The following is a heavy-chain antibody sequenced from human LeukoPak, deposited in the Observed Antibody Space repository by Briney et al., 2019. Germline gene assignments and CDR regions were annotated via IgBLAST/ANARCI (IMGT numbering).Heavy chain of an antibody. CDR1: GGTFSSYA. Sequence: ASVKVSCKASGGTFSSYAISWVRQAPGQGLEWMGWISAYNGNTNYAQKLQGRVTMTTDTSMSTAYMELRSLRSDDTAVYYCARVGPYYYDSSGYYFVGGQFDYWGQGTLVTVSS. V-gene: IGHV1-18*01. CDR3: ARVGPYYYDSSGYYFVGGQFDY. D-gene: IGHD3-22*01. J-gene: IGHJ4*02. CDR2: ISAYNGNT.